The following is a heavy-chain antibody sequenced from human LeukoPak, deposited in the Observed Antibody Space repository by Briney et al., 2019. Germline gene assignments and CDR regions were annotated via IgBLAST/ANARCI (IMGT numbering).Heavy chain of an antibody. D-gene: IGHD3-22*01. Sequence: SVKVSCKASGGTFSSYAISWVRQAPGQALEWMGGIIPIFGTANYAQKFQGRVTITTVESTSTAYMELSSLRSEDTAVYYCARVSVYYDSSGYLDYWGQGTLVTVSS. CDR1: GGTFSSYA. J-gene: IGHJ4*02. CDR2: IIPIFGTA. CDR3: ARVSVYYDSSGYLDY. V-gene: IGHV1-69*05.